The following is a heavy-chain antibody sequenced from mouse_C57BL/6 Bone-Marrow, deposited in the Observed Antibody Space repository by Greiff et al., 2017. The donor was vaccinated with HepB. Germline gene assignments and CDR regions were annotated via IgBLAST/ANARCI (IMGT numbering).Heavy chain of an antibody. J-gene: IGHJ1*03. CDR2: INPSNGGT. CDR3: ARGGVGKSWYFGV. Sequence: VQLQQPGTELVKPGASVKLSCKASGYTFTSYWMHWVKQRPGQGLEWIGNINPSNGGTTYNEKFKSKATLTVDKSSSTAYMQLSSLTSEDSAVYYGARGGVGKSWYFGVWGRGTTVTVTS. D-gene: IGHD2-14*01. CDR1: GYTFTSYW. V-gene: IGHV1-53*01.